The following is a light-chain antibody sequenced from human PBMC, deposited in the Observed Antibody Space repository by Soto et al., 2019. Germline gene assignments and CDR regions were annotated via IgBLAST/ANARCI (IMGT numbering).Light chain of an antibody. V-gene: IGKV3-15*01. J-gene: IGKJ5*01. CDR2: GAS. Sequence: EIVMAQSPATLSVSPGERATLSCRASQSVSSSLAWYQQKPGQAPRLLIYGASTRASGIPARFSGSGSGTDFTLTISSLQSEDFAVYYCQKYNDWPPITLGQGTRLEIK. CDR3: QKYNDWPPIT. CDR1: QSVSSS.